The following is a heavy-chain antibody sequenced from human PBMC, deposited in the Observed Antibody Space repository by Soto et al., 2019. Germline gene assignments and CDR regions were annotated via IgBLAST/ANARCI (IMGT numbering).Heavy chain of an antibody. CDR1: GFTVSSNY. D-gene: IGHD2-2*01. V-gene: IGHV3-66*01. Sequence: EVQLVESGGGLVQPGGSLRLSCAASGFTVSSNYMSWFRQAPGKGLEWVSLIYSGGSTSYADSVKGRFTISRDNSKNTLYLQMNSLRVEDTAVYYCAREFRVLVVPAVGDCGQGTLVTVSS. CDR3: AREFRVLVVPAVGD. CDR2: IYSGGST. J-gene: IGHJ1*01.